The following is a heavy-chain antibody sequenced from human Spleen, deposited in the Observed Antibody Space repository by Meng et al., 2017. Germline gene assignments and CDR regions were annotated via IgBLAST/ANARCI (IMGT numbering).Heavy chain of an antibody. Sequence: GESLKISCAASGFTFSSYSMNWVRQAPGKGLEWVSSISSSSSYIYYADSVKGRFTISRDNAKNSLYLQMNSLRAEDMALYYCAKMGDDYGDFTDAFDIWGQGTTVTV. CDR2: ISSSSSYI. CDR1: GFTFSSYS. D-gene: IGHD4-17*01. CDR3: AKMGDDYGDFTDAFDI. J-gene: IGHJ3*02. V-gene: IGHV3-21*04.